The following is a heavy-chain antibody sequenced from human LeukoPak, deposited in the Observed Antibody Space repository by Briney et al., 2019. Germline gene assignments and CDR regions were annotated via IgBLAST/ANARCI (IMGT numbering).Heavy chain of an antibody. J-gene: IGHJ4*02. Sequence: ESGPGLVKPSGTLSLTCAVSGDSISTNNWWSWVRQPPGKGLEWIGEIFHAGSTNYNPSLKSRVTISLDKAKNQFSLKLTSVTAADTAVFYCARNNYYNISAYDYWGQGILVTVSS. CDR1: GDSISTNNW. CDR2: IFHAGST. V-gene: IGHV4-4*02. CDR3: ARNNYYNISAYDY. D-gene: IGHD3-22*01.